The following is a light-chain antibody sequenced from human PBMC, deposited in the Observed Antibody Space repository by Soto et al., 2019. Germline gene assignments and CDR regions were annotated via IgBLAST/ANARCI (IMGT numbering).Light chain of an antibody. CDR1: QSLLHSNGYNY. J-gene: IGKJ5*01. Sequence: DIVMTRSPLSLPVTPGESASFSCRSSQSLLHSNGYNYLDWCLQKPGQSPQLLIYLVSNRASGVPGRFSGSGSGTDFTLKISRVEAEDVGVYYCMQPLQTSTFGQGTRLEIK. CDR3: MQPLQTST. V-gene: IGKV2-28*01. CDR2: LVS.